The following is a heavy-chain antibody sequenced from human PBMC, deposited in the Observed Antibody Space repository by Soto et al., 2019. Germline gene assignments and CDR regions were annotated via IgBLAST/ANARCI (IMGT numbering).Heavy chain of an antibody. CDR2: ISYDGSNK. V-gene: IGHV3-30*18. Sequence: QVRLVESGGGVVQPGTSLRLSCAASGFTFSSYNMHWVRQAPGKGLEWVAIISYDGSNKNYADSVKGRFTISRDNSKNTLYLQMNSLRHEDTAVIYCAKAPASIAVFDYWGEGTLVTVSS. J-gene: IGHJ4*02. CDR3: AKAPASIAVFDY. D-gene: IGHD6-19*01. CDR1: GFTFSSYN.